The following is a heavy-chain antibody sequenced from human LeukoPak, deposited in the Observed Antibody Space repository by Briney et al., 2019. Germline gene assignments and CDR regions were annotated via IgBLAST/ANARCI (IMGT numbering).Heavy chain of an antibody. CDR1: GCTFSTDA. CDR3: ARDSSSWSKNY. D-gene: IGHD6-13*01. CDR2: ISGSGGDT. J-gene: IGHJ4*02. Sequence: PGGSLRLSCAASGCTFSTDAMTWVRQAPGKGLQWVSAISGSGGDTYYEDSVKGRFTISRDNSKNMMYLQMNSLRAEDTAVYYCARDSSSWSKNYWGQGTLVTVSS. V-gene: IGHV3-23*01.